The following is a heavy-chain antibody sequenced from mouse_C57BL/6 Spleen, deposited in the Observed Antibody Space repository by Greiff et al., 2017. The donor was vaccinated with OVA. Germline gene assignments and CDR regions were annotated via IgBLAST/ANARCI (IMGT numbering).Heavy chain of an antibody. V-gene: IGHV1-15*01. D-gene: IGHD2-4*01. J-gene: IGHJ4*01. Sequence: QVQLQQSGAELVRPGASVTLSCKASGYTFTDYEMHWVKQTPVHGLEWIGAIDPETGGTAYNQKFKGKAILTADKSSSTAYMELRSLTSEDSAVYYCTRGYDYDGGYYAMDYWGQGTSVTVSS. CDR1: GYTFTDYE. CDR3: TRGYDYDGGYYAMDY. CDR2: IDPETGGT.